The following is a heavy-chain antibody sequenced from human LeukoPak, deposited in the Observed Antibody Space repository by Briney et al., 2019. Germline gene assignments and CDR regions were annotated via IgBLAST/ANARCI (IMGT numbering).Heavy chain of an antibody. CDR3: AKSRGYSYGYSDY. J-gene: IGHJ4*02. D-gene: IGHD5-18*01. V-gene: IGHV3-23*01. CDR2: ISGSGGST. CDR1: GFTFSSYA. Sequence: GGSLRPSCAASGFTFSSYAMSWVRQAPGKGLEWVSAISGSGGSTYYADSVKGRFTISRDNSKNTLYLQMNSLRAEDTAVYYCAKSRGYSYGYSDYWGQGTLVTVSS.